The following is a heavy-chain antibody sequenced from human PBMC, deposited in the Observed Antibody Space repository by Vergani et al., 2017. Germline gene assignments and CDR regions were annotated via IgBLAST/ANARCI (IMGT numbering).Heavy chain of an antibody. D-gene: IGHD3-9*01. CDR3: ARLLPYDILTGYPNWFDP. CDR2: INHSGST. V-gene: IGHV4-38-2*01. Sequence: QVQLQESGPGLVKPSETLSLTCVVSDYSISRGYYWGWIRQPPGKGLEWIGSINHSGSTSYNTSLKSRVTISVDTSKNQFSLKLSSVTAADTAVYYCARLLPYDILTGYPNWFDPWGQGTLVTVSS. J-gene: IGHJ5*02. CDR1: DYSISRGYY.